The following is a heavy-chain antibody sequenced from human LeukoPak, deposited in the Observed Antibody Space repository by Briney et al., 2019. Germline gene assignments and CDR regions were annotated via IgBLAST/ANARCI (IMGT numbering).Heavy chain of an antibody. CDR2: INHSGST. CDR1: GGSFSGYY. Sequence: SETLSLTCAVYGGSFSGYYWSWIRQPPGKGLEWIGEINHSGSTNYNPSLKSPVTISVDTSKNQFSLKLSSVTAADTAVYYFARGPPQYYHILTGYYPDWGQGTLVTVSS. J-gene: IGHJ4*02. D-gene: IGHD3-9*01. V-gene: IGHV4-34*01. CDR3: ARGPPQYYHILTGYYPD.